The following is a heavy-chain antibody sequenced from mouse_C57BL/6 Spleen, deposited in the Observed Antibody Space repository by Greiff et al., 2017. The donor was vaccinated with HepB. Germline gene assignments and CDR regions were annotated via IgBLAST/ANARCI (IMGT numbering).Heavy chain of an antibody. CDR2: IRLKSDNYAT. J-gene: IGHJ2*01. V-gene: IGHV6-3*01. Sequence: EVMLVESGGGLVQPGGSMKLSCVASGFTFSNYWMNWVRQSPEKGLEWVAQIRLKSDNYATHYAESVKGRFTISRDDSKSSVYLQMNNLRAEDTGIYYCTGEVFSYYGNYFDYWGQGTTLTVSS. CDR1: GFTFSNYW. D-gene: IGHD2-10*01. CDR3: TGEVFSYYGNYFDY.